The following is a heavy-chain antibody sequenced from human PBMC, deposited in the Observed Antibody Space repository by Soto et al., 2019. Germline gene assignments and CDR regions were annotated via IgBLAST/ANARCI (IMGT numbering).Heavy chain of an antibody. CDR1: GYTFTGYY. J-gene: IGHJ4*02. D-gene: IGHD3-9*01. V-gene: IGHV1-2*02. CDR2: INPNSGGT. CDR3: ARDRVEYDILTGSKHYFDY. Sequence: QVPLVQSGAEVKKPGASVKVSCKASGYTFTGYYMHWVRQAPGQGLEWMGWINPNSGGTNYAQKFQGRVTMTRDTSISTAYMELSRLRSDDTAVYYCARDRVEYDILTGSKHYFDYWGQGTLVTVSS.